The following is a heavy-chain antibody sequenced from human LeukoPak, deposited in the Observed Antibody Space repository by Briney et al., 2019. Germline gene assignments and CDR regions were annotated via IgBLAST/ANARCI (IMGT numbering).Heavy chain of an antibody. J-gene: IGHJ5*02. CDR3: ARDRAIAAAWSDP. D-gene: IGHD6-13*01. CDR2: IYHSGST. CDR1: GGSISSSNW. Sequence: SETLSLTCAVSGGSISSSNWWSWVRQPPGKGLEWIGEIYHSGSTNYNPSLKSRVTISVDKSKNQFSLKLSSVTAADTAVYYCARDRAIAAAWSDPWGQGTLVTVSS. V-gene: IGHV4-4*02.